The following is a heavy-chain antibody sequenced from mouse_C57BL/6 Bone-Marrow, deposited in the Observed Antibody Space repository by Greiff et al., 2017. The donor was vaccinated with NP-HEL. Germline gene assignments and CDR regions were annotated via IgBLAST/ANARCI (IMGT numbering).Heavy chain of an antibody. CDR3: ARRGYYGSSYWYFDV. CDR1: GFSLTSYG. Sequence: VKLVESGPGLVQPSQSLSITCTVSGFSLTSYGVHWVRQSPGKGLEWLGVIWSGGSTDYNAAFISRLSISKDNSKSQVFFKMNSLQADDTAIYYCARRGYYGSSYWYFDVWGTGTTVTVSS. CDR2: IWSGGST. J-gene: IGHJ1*03. D-gene: IGHD1-1*01. V-gene: IGHV2-2*01.